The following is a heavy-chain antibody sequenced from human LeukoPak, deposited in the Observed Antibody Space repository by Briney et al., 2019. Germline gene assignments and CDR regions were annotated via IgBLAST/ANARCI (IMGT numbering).Heavy chain of an antibody. D-gene: IGHD3-16*02. CDR2: ISSSISYK. CDR3: ARDYGVLRLGELSFGY. J-gene: IGHJ4*02. V-gene: IGHV3-21*01. Sequence: GGSLRLSCAASGFTFSSYGMNWVRQAPGKGLEWVSSISSSISYKYYADSVKGRFTISRDNAKNSMYLQVNSLRAEDTAVYYCARDYGVLRLGELSFGYWGQGTLVTVSS. CDR1: GFTFSSYG.